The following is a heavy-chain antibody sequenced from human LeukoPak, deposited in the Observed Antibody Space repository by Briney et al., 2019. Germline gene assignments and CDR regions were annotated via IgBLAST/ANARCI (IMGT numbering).Heavy chain of an antibody. CDR1: GGSISSSSYY. Sequence: SSETLSLTCTVSGGSISSSSYYWGWIRQPPGKGLEWIGSIYYSGSTYYNPSLKSRVTISVDTSKNQFSLKLSSVTAADTAVYYCASPHKESSSWDYYYFDYWGQGTLVTVSS. CDR3: ASPHKESSSWDYYYFDY. V-gene: IGHV4-39*07. J-gene: IGHJ4*02. CDR2: IYYSGST. D-gene: IGHD6-13*01.